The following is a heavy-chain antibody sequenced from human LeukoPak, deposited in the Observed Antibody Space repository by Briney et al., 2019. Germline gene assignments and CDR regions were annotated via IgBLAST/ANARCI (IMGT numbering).Heavy chain of an antibody. Sequence: SETLSLTCTVSGGSISSSSYYWGWLRQPPGTGLEGFGSIYYSGSTYYNPSLKSRVTISVDTSKNQFSLKLSSVTAADTAVYYCARLPDPLYSSSWFDYWGQGTLVTVSA. CDR1: GGSISSSSYY. CDR2: IYYSGST. V-gene: IGHV4-39*01. D-gene: IGHD6-13*01. CDR3: ARLPDPLYSSSWFDY. J-gene: IGHJ5*01.